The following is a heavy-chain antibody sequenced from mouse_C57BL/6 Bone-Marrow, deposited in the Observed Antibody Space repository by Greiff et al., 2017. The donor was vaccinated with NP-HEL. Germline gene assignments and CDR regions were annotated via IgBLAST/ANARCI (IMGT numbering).Heavy chain of an antibody. Sequence: QVQLQQPGAELVRPGTSVKLSCKASGYTFTSYWMHWVKQRPGQGLEWIGVIDPSDSYTNYNQKFKGKATLTVDTSSSTAYMQLSSLTSEDSAVYYCARCGTRGYYFDYWGQGTTLTVSS. D-gene: IGHD3-3*01. V-gene: IGHV1-59*01. J-gene: IGHJ2*01. CDR3: ARCGTRGYYFDY. CDR1: GYTFTSYW. CDR2: IDPSDSYT.